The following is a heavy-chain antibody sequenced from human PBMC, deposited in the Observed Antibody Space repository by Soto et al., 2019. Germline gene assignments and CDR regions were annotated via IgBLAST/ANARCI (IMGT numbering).Heavy chain of an antibody. V-gene: IGHV3-48*03. CDR3: ARAECSSPDCLTAYYSYGLDV. D-gene: IGHD3-9*01. Sequence: PGGSLRFSCAASGFTFSNFEMHWVRQAPGKGLEWVSYINTAGSTKYYAESVKGRFTISRDNARNSLFLQMNSLRAEDTAVYYCARAECSSPDCLTAYYSYGLDVWGQGSTVTVS. CDR2: INTAGSTK. J-gene: IGHJ6*02. CDR1: GFTFSNFE.